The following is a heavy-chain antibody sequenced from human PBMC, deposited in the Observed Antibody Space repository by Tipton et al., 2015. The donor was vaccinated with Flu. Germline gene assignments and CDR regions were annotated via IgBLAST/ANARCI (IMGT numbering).Heavy chain of an antibody. CDR3: ARMEWTVTTPRYFDL. D-gene: IGHD4-17*01. Sequence: LRLSCTVSGGPISSGGDYWSWIRQHPGKGLEWIGHIYYIGSTNYNPSLKSRVTISVDTSKNQFSLKLSSVTAADTAVYYCARMEWTVTTPRYFDLWGRGTLVTVSS. CDR1: GGPISSGGDY. CDR2: IYYIGST. V-gene: IGHV4-31*02. J-gene: IGHJ2*01.